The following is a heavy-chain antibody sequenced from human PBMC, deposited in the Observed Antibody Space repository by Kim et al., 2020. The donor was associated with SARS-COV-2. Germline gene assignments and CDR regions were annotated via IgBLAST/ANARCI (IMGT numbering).Heavy chain of an antibody. CDR2: IKSKTDGGTT. J-gene: IGHJ5*02. V-gene: IGHV3-15*01. D-gene: IGHD4-17*01. Sequence: GGSLRLSCAASGFTFSNAWMSWVRQAPGKGLEWVGRIKSKTDGGTTDYAAPVKGRFTISRDDSKNTLYLQMNSLKTEDTAVYYCSSNDYGDFWYNWFDPWGQGTLVTVSS. CDR1: GFTFSNAW. CDR3: SSNDYGDFWYNWFDP.